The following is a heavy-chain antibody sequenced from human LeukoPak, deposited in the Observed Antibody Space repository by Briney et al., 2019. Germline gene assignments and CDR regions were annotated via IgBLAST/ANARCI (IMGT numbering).Heavy chain of an antibody. Sequence: PGGSLRLSCAASGFTFSTYWMSWVGQAPGKGREWVSVIYSGGSTYYADSVKGRFTISRDNSKNTVYLQMNSLRAEDTAVYYCAKTSEQKAYFDYWGQGTLVTVSS. CDR3: AKTSEQKAYFDY. V-gene: IGHV3-66*02. CDR2: IYSGGST. CDR1: GFTFSTYW. J-gene: IGHJ4*02. D-gene: IGHD1-26*01.